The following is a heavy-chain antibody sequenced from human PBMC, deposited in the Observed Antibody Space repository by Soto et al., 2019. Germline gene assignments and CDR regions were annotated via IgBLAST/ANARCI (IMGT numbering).Heavy chain of an antibody. CDR3: ARDRQYYQFWSGYQNERPYGMDV. D-gene: IGHD3-3*02. CDR1: GGSFSGYY. CDR2: INHSGGT. Sequence: PSDTLSLTCGVYGGSFSGYYWTWIRQAPGKGLEWIGEINHSGGTNYNSSLKSRVTISVDTSKNQLSLTLYSVTAADTAVYYCARDRQYYQFWSGYQNERPYGMDVWGQGTTVTVSS. V-gene: IGHV4-34*01. J-gene: IGHJ6*02.